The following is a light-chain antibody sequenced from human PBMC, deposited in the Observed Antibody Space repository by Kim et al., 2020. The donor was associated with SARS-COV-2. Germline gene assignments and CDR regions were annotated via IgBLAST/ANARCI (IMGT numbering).Light chain of an antibody. CDR2: TAS. Sequence: ASFGDRVTLTCPASQDISRNLNWYQQKPEKAPKLLIYTASSLQSGVPSRFTGSGSETDFTLTISSLQPEDFATYYCQQTYSASRTFGQETKVDIK. CDR1: QDISRN. J-gene: IGKJ1*01. CDR3: QQTYSASRT. V-gene: IGKV1-39*01.